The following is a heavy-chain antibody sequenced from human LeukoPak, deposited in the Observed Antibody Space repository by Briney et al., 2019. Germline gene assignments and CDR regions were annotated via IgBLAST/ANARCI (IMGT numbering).Heavy chain of an antibody. D-gene: IGHD2-2*01. Sequence: TGGSLRLSCAASGFTFSSYAMSWVRQAPGKGLEWVSAISGSGGSTYYADSVKGRFTISRDNSKNTLYLQMNSLRAEDTAVYYCAKEAVPAAISALGYFDYWGQGTLVTVSS. CDR2: ISGSGGST. J-gene: IGHJ4*02. CDR3: AKEAVPAAISALGYFDY. CDR1: GFTFSSYA. V-gene: IGHV3-23*01.